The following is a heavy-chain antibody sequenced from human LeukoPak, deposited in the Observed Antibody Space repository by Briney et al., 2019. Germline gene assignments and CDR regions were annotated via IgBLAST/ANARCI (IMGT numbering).Heavy chain of an antibody. D-gene: IGHD3-10*01. V-gene: IGHV3-7*01. J-gene: IGHJ4*02. CDR3: ARGGRPDY. Sequence: GGSLRLSCATSGFTFSSSWMSWVRQAPGKGLECVANIKEDGREKYYVDSVKGRFTISRDNAKNSLYLQMSSLRAEDTAVYYCARGGRPDYWGQGTLVAVSS. CDR1: GFTFSSSW. CDR2: IKEDGREK.